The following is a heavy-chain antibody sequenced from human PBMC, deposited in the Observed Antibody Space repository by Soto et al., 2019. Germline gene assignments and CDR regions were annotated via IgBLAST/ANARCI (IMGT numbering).Heavy chain of an antibody. CDR2: ITTSSAYI. CDR1: GFTFNTYD. D-gene: IGHD2-21*01. CDR3: VTSGTARLLRHSWFDT. V-gene: IGHV3-21*01. Sequence: EVQLVESGGGLVKPGGSLRLSCAASGFTFNTYDMNWVRQAPGKGLELVSAITTSSAYIYYPDSLKGRITISRDNAKNSLFLQMTSLRPEHTAVYNCVTSGTARLLRHSWFDTWGQGTLVTVSS. J-gene: IGHJ5*02.